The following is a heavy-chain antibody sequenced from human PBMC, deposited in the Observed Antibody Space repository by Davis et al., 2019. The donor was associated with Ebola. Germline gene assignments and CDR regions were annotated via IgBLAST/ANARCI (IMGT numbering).Heavy chain of an antibody. Sequence: GESLKISCAASGFTFNNYWMSWVRQAPGKGLECVSVIYSGGSTSYADSVKARFTISRDNSKNTLFLQMNSLRVEDTAVYYCARGDYRVYGMDVWGHGTTVTVSS. J-gene: IGHJ6*02. CDR2: IYSGGST. CDR3: ARGDYRVYGMDV. V-gene: IGHV3-66*01. CDR1: GFTFNNYW. D-gene: IGHD4-11*01.